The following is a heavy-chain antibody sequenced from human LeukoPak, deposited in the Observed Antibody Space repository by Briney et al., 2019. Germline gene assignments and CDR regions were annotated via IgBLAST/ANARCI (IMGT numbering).Heavy chain of an antibody. D-gene: IGHD1-14*01. V-gene: IGHV4-34*01. CDR1: CGLLCGYY. CDR2: INHSGST. J-gene: IGHJ4*02. Sequence: SETLSLTCAVYCGLLCGYYWSCLRQPPGKGLEWIGEINHSGSTNYTPSLKTRVTISVDTSKNQFSLTLSSVPAADTAVYYCARGGPEIDYWGQGTLVTVSS. CDR3: ARGGPEIDY.